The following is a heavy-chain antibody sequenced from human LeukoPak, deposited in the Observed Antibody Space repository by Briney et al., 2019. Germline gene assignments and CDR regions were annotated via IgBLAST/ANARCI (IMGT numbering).Heavy chain of an antibody. V-gene: IGHV1-18*01. CDR1: GYSSTNYG. CDR3: ARRGYSYGSYYFDY. CDR2: ISAYNGNT. Sequence: ASVKVSCKASGYSSTNYGISWVRQAPGQGLEWMGWISAYNGNTNYAQKLQGRVTMTTDTSTSTAYMELRSLRSDDTAVYYCARRGYSYGSYYFDYWGQGTLVTVSS. D-gene: IGHD5-18*01. J-gene: IGHJ4*02.